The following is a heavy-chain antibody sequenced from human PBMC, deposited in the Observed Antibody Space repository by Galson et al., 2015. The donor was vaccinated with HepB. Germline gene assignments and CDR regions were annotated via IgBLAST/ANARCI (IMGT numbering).Heavy chain of an antibody. J-gene: IGHJ6*02. D-gene: IGHD2-21*02. V-gene: IGHV5-51*01. CDR1: GYSFTSYW. Sequence: QSGAEVKKPGESLKISCKGSGYSFTSYWIGWVRQMPGKGLEWMGIIYPGDSDTRYSPSFQGQVTISADKSISTAYLQWSSLKASDTAMYYCARHSLRSYCGGDCFHDDYYGMDVWGQGTTVTVSS. CDR2: IYPGDSDT. CDR3: ARHSLRSYCGGDCFHDDYYGMDV.